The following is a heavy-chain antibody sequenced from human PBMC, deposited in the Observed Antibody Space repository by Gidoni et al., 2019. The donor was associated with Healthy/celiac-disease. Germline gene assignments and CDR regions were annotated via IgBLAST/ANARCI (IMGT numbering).Heavy chain of an antibody. CDR2: IYHSGST. CDR1: GGPISSSNW. J-gene: IGHJ5*02. CDR3: ARGYSSGWYTDNWFDP. D-gene: IGHD6-19*01. Sequence: QVQLQESGPGLAKPSGPLSLPSPASGGPISSSNWWSWVRQPPGKGLEWIGEIYHSGSTNYNPSLKSRVTISVDKSKNQFSLKLSSVTAADTAVYYCARGYSSGWYTDNWFDPWGQGTLVTVSS. V-gene: IGHV4-4*02.